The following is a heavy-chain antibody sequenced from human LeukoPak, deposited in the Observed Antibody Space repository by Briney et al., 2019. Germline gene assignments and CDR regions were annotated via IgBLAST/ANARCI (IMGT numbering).Heavy chain of an antibody. V-gene: IGHV5-51*01. J-gene: IGHJ4*02. CDR2: IYPGDSDT. Sequence: GESLKIPCKGSGYSFTSYWIGCVRPMPGKGLEWMGIIYPGDSDTRYSPSFQGQVTISADKSISTAYLQCSSLKASDTAMYYCARHYASTIDYWGQGTLVTVSS. CDR3: ARHYASTIDY. CDR1: GYSFTSYW. D-gene: IGHD2-2*01.